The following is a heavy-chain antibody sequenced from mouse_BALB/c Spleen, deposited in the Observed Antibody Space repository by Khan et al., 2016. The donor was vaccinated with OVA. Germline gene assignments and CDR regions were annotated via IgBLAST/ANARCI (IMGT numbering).Heavy chain of an antibody. CDR3: ANSRYWSGFAS. J-gene: IGHJ3*01. D-gene: IGHD2-12*01. V-gene: IGHV5-17*02. CDR1: GFTFRSFG. Sequence: EVELVESGGGLVQPGGSRKLSCTASGFTFRSFGMHWVRQAPEKGLEWVAYIGSDSSTIYYADTVKGRFTISRDNPKNTLLLQLTSLRSEDTAMYYCANSRYWSGFASWGQGTLVTVSA. CDR2: IGSDSSTI.